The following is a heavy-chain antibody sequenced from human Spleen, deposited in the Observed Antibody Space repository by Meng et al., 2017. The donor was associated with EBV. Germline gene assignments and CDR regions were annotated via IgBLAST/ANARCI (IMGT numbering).Heavy chain of an antibody. J-gene: IGHJ5*02. CDR3: ARDRGYGADWYDP. CDR1: GFIFSNFG. V-gene: IGHV3-33*01. D-gene: IGHD3-10*01. CDR2: RWYDGTNE. Sequence: VQLVELXXGXIDPGXXLXXXCAASGFIFSNFGMHWVRQAPGKGLEWVAVRWYDGTNEYYADSVKGRFTISRDNSKNTLYLQMNSLRAEDTAVYYCARDRGYGADWYDPWGQGTLVTVSS.